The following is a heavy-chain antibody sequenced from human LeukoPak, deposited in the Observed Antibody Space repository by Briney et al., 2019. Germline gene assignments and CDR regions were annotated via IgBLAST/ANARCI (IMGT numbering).Heavy chain of an antibody. CDR3: ARRSSGTSGLDY. CDR2: IWTDGSKK. J-gene: IGHJ4*02. V-gene: IGHV3-33*01. CDR1: GFVFNNYG. D-gene: IGHD1-26*01. Sequence: GGSLRLSCAASGFVFNNYGMHWVRQAPGKGLEWVAVIWTDGSKKSYADSVKGRFTFTRDSSKNMLYLQMDSLRADDTAVYYCARRSSGTSGLDYWGQGILVTVSS.